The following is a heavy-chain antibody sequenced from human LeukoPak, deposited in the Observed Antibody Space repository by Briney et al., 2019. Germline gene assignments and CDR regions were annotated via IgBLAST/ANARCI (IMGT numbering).Heavy chain of an antibody. CDR1: GFTFHDYD. CDR3: ARREYYGSGSPDF. V-gene: IGHV3-20*04. J-gene: IGHJ4*02. D-gene: IGHD3-10*01. Sequence: PGGSLTLSCAASGFTFHDYDMSWLRQSPGKGLEWVPGINRNRDRTAYADSVKGRLTIFRDNAKKSLYLQMNSLRAEDTALYYCARREYYGSGSPDFWGQGTLVTVSS. CDR2: INRNRDRT.